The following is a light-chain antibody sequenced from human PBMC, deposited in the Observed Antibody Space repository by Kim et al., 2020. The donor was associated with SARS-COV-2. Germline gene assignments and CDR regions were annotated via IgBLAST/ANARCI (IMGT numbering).Light chain of an antibody. CDR2: GNS. J-gene: IGLJ1*01. CDR3: QSYDSSLSGSYV. V-gene: IGLV1-40*01. Sequence: VPISCTASSSTIGAGYDVNWYQQLPGTAPKLLIYGNSNRPSGVPDRFSGSKSGTSASLAITGLQAEDEADYYCQSYDSSLSGSYVFGTGTKVTVL. CDR1: SSTIGAGYD.